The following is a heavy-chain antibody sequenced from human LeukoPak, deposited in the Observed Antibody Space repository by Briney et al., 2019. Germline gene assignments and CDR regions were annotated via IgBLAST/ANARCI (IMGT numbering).Heavy chain of an antibody. V-gene: IGHV3-23*01. CDR3: AKSPYDSSGYYFYYYYYMDV. J-gene: IGHJ6*03. CDR2: ISGSGGST. Sequence: GSLRLSCAASGFTFSSYGMSWVRQAPGKGLEWVSAISGSGGSTYYADSVKGRFTISRDNSKNTLYLQMNSLRAEDTAVYYCAKSPYDSSGYYFYYYYYMDVWGKGTTVTISS. D-gene: IGHD3-22*01. CDR1: GFTFSSYG.